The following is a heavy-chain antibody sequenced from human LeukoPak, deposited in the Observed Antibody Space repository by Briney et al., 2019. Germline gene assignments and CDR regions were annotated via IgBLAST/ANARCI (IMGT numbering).Heavy chain of an antibody. D-gene: IGHD6-6*01. CDR3: AKLGGKEQLVHYGMDV. Sequence: GGSLRLSCAASGFTFCSYGMQWVRQAPGKGLEWVAGISYEGSNKYYADSVKGRFTISRDNSKNTLHLQMNSLSAEDTAVYYCAKLGGKEQLVHYGMDVWGQGTTVTVSS. V-gene: IGHV3-30*18. J-gene: IGHJ6*02. CDR2: ISYEGSNK. CDR1: GFTFCSYG.